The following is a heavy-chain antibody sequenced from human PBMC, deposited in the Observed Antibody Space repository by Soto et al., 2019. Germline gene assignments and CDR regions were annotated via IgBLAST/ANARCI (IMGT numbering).Heavy chain of an antibody. V-gene: IGHV4-4*02. D-gene: IGHD1-1*01. CDR2: VHISGHS. J-gene: IGHJ5*01. CDR3: ARVRQGCSANNCYFDP. CDR1: GGSVRAPDW. Sequence: QVHLQESGPGLVAPSGTLSLTCTLSGGSVRAPDWWKWVRQSPDKGLEWIAEVHISGHSNYNPSLSSRVSVSIHSSKNQFYLNLNSVTAADTAIYYCARVRQGCSANNCYFDPWGQGTQVTISS.